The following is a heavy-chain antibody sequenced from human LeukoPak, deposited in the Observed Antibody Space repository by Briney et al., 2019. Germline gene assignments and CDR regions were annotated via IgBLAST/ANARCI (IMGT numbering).Heavy chain of an antibody. CDR2: IGPSGGSI. Sequence: GGSLRLSCAASRLTFSRYAMTWVRQAPGKGLEWVSSIGPSGGSISYAASLKGRISISRDNAQNSLHLQLSGLRADDTAIYYCARLAGSRPPWYLDLWGRGTLVTVSS. J-gene: IGHJ2*01. CDR1: RLTFSRYA. D-gene: IGHD6-19*01. CDR3: ARLAGSRPPWYLDL. V-gene: IGHV3-21*04.